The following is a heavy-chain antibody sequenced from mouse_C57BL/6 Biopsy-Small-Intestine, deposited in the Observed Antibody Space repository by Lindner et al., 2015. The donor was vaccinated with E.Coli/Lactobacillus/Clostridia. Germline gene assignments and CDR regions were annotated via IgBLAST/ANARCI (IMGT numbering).Heavy chain of an antibody. D-gene: IGHD5-1-1*01. J-gene: IGHJ4*01. CDR2: ISTYNGNT. V-gene: IGHV1-81*01. Sequence: SVKVSCKASGYTFTRYGISWVRQAPGQGFEWMGWISTYNGNTDYTQSLQGRVTMTTDTSTSTAYMEVRSLRSDDTAVYYCARNPKYGGLIEYWGQGTLVTVSS. CDR3: ARNPKYGGLIEY. CDR1: GYTFTRYG.